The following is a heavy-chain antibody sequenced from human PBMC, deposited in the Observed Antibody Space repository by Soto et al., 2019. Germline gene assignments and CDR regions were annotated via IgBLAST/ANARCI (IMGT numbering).Heavy chain of an antibody. Sequence: QVQLVESGGGVVQPGRSLRLSCAASGFAFSTYGMHWVRQAPGKGLEWVAVTTSDGARINYADSVKGRFTISRDNSRTTLYLQLNSLTIDYTAVYYCARKNPGREWELPDYWGQGTLVTVSS. V-gene: IGHV3-30*03. CDR3: ARKNPGREWELPDY. CDR2: TTSDGARI. D-gene: IGHD1-26*01. CDR1: GFAFSTYG. J-gene: IGHJ4*02.